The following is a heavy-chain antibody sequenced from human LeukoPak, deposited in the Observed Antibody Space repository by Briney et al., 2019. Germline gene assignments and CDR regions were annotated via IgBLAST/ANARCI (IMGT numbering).Heavy chain of an antibody. CDR3: ARDAQWLVPEGYYYYMDV. J-gene: IGHJ6*03. Sequence: GGSLRLSCAGSGFTFSRYNMNWVRQAPGKGLERVSSISSSSSYIYYADSVKGRFTIARDNAQNSLFLQMNSLRAEDTAVYYCARDAQWLVPEGYYYYMDVWGKGTTVTVSS. CDR2: ISSSSSYI. D-gene: IGHD6-19*01. CDR1: GFTFSRYN. V-gene: IGHV3-21*01.